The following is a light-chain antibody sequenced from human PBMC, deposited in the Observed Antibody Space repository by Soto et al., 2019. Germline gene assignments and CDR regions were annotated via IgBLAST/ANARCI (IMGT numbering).Light chain of an antibody. Sequence: QSALTQPPSVSGSPGQSVTISCTGSSSDVGSNNRVSWYQQPPGTAPKFIIYEVSNRPSGVPDRFSGSKSGNTASLTSSGLQAEDEADYYCSSYISSSSSVVFGGGTKVTVL. CDR2: EVS. J-gene: IGLJ2*01. CDR3: SSYISSSSSVV. V-gene: IGLV2-18*02. CDR1: SSDVGSNNR.